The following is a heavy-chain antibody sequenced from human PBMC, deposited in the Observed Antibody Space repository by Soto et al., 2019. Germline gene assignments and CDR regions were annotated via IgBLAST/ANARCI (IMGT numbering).Heavy chain of an antibody. CDR2: ISANKGDT. V-gene: IGHV1-18*01. CDR3: ARDWLYRGGGVCHSPPGSLHYYGLDV. CDR1: GYTFSNYG. D-gene: IGHD2-21*02. J-gene: IGHJ6*02. Sequence: QVQLVQSGPEVKKPGASLKVSCKASGYTFSNYGVSWVRQAPGQGLEWMGWISANKGDTNYAQKFQGRLTLTTDAATSTAFMDLRSLRSDATAVYFCARDWLYRGGGVCHSPPGSLHYYGLDVWGQGTTVTVSS.